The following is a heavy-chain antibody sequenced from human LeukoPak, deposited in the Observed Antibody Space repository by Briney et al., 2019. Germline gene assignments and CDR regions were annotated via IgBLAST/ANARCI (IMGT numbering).Heavy chain of an antibody. V-gene: IGHV3-30-3*01. CDR2: ISYDGSNK. CDR3: ARDFVGSAFDI. D-gene: IGHD1-26*01. Sequence: GGSLRLSCAASGFSFSSYWMSWVRQAPGKGLEWVAVISYDGSNKYYADSVKGRFTISRDNSKNTLYLQMNSLRAEDTAVYYCARDFVGSAFDIWGQGTMVTVSS. J-gene: IGHJ3*02. CDR1: GFSFSSYW.